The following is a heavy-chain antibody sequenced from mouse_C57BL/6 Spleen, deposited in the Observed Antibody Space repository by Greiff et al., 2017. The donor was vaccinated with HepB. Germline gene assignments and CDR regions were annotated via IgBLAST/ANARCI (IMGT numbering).Heavy chain of an antibody. V-gene: IGHV5-6*02. D-gene: IGHD1-1*01. CDR2: ISSGGSYT. J-gene: IGHJ1*03. CDR1: GFTFSSYG. CDR3: AREDYYYGSRRYFDV. Sequence: DVMLVESGGDLVKPGGSLKLSCAASGFTFSSYGMSWVRQTPDKRLEWVATISSGGSYTYYPDSVKGRFTISRDNAKNTLYLQMSSLKSEDTAMYYCAREDYYYGSRRYFDVWGTGTTVTVSS.